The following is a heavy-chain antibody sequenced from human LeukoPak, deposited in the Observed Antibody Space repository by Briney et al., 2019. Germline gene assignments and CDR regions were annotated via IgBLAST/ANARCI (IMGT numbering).Heavy chain of an antibody. D-gene: IGHD1-26*01. V-gene: IGHV3-21*01. Sequence: PGGSLRLFCAASGFTFSSYSMNWVRQAPGKGLEWVSSISSSSYIYYADSVKGRFTISRDNAKNSLYLQMNSLRAEDTAVYYCARSRGSYYPNWFDPWGQGTLVTVSS. J-gene: IGHJ5*02. CDR2: ISSSSYI. CDR3: ARSRGSYYPNWFDP. CDR1: GFTFSSYS.